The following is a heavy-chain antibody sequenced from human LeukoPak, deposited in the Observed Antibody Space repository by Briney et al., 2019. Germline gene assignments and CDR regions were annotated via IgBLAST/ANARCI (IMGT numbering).Heavy chain of an antibody. Sequence: GGSLRLSCAASGFTFSNAWMSWVRQAPGKGLEWMGIIYPGDSDTRYSPSFQGQVTISADKSISTAYLQWSSLKASDTAMYYCARHERWFDPWGQGTLVTVSS. V-gene: IGHV5-51*01. CDR2: IYPGDSDT. J-gene: IGHJ5*02. CDR3: ARHERWFDP. D-gene: IGHD5-24*01. CDR1: GFTFSNAW.